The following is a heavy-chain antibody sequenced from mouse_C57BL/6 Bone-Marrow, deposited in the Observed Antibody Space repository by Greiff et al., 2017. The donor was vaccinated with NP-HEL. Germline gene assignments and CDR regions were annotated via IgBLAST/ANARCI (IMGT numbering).Heavy chain of an antibody. CDR3: SRWGTTVVTSLDY. CDR2: ISPSNGGT. J-gene: IGHJ2*01. D-gene: IGHD1-1*01. CDR1: GYTFTSYW. V-gene: IGHV1-53*01. Sequence: QVQLQQPGTELVKPGASVKLSCKASGYTFTSYWMHWVKQRPGQGLEWIGNISPSNGGTNYNEKFKSKATLTVDKSSRPAYMQLSSLTSEDSAVYYCSRWGTTVVTSLDYWGQGTTLTVSS.